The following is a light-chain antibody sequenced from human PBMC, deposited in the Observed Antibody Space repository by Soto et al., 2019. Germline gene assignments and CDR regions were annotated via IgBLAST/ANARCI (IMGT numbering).Light chain of an antibody. J-gene: IGKJ5*01. CDR1: QVIGNS. Sequence: DIQMTQSPSSVSASVGDRVTITCRASQVIGNSLAWYQQKPGKAPKLLIYSASTLQSGVPSRFSGSGSGTDFTLAISSLQPEDFATYFCQQTNSFPRTFGQGTRLEI. CDR3: QQTNSFPRT. V-gene: IGKV1-12*01. CDR2: SAS.